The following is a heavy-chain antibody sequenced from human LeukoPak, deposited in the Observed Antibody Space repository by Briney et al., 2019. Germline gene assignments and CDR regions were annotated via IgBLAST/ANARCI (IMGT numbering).Heavy chain of an antibody. CDR1: GFTFSSYW. CDR3: ARAPLYCSSTSCSKRNWFDP. CDR2: IKQDGSEK. Sequence: GGSLRLSCAASGFTFSSYWMSWVRQAPGKGLEWVANIKQDGSEKYYVDSVKGRFTISRDNAKNSLYLQMNSLRAEDTAVYYCARAPLYCSSTSCSKRNWFDPWGQGTLVTVSS. J-gene: IGHJ5*02. D-gene: IGHD2-2*01. V-gene: IGHV3-7*01.